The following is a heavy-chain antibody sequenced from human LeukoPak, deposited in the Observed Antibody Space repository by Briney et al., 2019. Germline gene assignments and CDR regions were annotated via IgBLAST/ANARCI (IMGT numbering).Heavy chain of an antibody. CDR2: IYTSGNT. J-gene: IGHJ4*02. Sequence: PSQTLSLTCTVSGGSISSGSYYWSWIRQPAGKGLEWIGRIYTSGNTNYNPSLKSRVTISVDTSKNQFSLKLSSVTAADTAVYYCARVRRDGYNLYYFDYWGQGTLVTVSS. CDR1: GGSISSGSYY. D-gene: IGHD5-24*01. CDR3: ARVRRDGYNLYYFDY. V-gene: IGHV4-61*02.